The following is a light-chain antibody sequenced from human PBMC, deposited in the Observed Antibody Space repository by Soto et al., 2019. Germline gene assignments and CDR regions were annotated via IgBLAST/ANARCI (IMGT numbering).Light chain of an antibody. Sequence: QSALTQPPSASGSPGQSVTISCTGTSSDVGGYNYVSWYQHHPGNAPKLMIYEVTKRPSGVPDRFSAYKSGNTASLTVSGLQAEDEANYYGSSYASSNTWVFGGGTKVTVL. CDR3: SSYASSNTWV. CDR1: SSDVGGYNY. J-gene: IGLJ3*02. V-gene: IGLV2-8*01. CDR2: EVT.